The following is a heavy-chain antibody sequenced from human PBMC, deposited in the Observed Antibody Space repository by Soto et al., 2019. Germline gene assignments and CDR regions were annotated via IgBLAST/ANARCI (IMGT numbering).Heavy chain of an antibody. Sequence: GGSLRLSCAASGFTFSSYEMNWVRQAPGKGLEWVSYISSSGSTIYYADSVKGRFTISRDNAKNSLYLQMNSLRAEDTAVYYCASQLWFGELFFDYWGQGTLVTVSS. CDR3: ASQLWFGELFFDY. J-gene: IGHJ4*02. V-gene: IGHV3-48*03. CDR2: ISSSGSTI. D-gene: IGHD3-10*01. CDR1: GFTFSSYE.